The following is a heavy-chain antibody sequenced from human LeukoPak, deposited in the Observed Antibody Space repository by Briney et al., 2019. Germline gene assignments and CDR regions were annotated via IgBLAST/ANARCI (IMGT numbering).Heavy chain of an antibody. V-gene: IGHV4-39*01. J-gene: IGHJ5*02. Sequence: SETLSLTCIVSGGSISSSSYYWGWIRQPPGKGLEWIGSIYYSGSTYYNPSLKSRITISVDTSKNQFSLKLSSVTAADTAVYYCARHAGVGRAFDPWGQGTLVTASS. CDR2: IYYSGST. CDR1: GGSISSSSYY. CDR3: ARHAGVGRAFDP. D-gene: IGHD2-15*01.